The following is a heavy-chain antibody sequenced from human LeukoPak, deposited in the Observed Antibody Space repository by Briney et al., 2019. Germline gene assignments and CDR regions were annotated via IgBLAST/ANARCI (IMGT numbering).Heavy chain of an antibody. CDR2: ISSSSSSTI. CDR1: GFTFSSYS. Sequence: GGSLRLSCAASGFTFSSYSMNWVRQAPGKGLEWVSYISSSSSSTIYYADSVKGRFTISRDNAKNSLYLQMNSLRDEDTAVYYRARGEDWFDPWGQGTLVTVSS. CDR3: ARGEDWFDP. V-gene: IGHV3-48*02. J-gene: IGHJ5*02.